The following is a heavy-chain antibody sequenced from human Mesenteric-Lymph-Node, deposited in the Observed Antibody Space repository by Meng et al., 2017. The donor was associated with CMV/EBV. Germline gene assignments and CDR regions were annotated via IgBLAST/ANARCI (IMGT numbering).Heavy chain of an antibody. CDR3: ARSSGSYSFNAFDI. J-gene: IGHJ3*02. Sequence: GESLKISCAASGFTVGSHYMHWVRQAPGKGLEWVSRINGDGLNTTYADSVKGRFTISRDNAKNTVHLQMNSLRAEDTAVYYCARSSGSYSFNAFDIWGQGTMVTVSS. V-gene: IGHV3-74*01. CDR1: GFTVGSHY. CDR2: INGDGLNT. D-gene: IGHD1-26*01.